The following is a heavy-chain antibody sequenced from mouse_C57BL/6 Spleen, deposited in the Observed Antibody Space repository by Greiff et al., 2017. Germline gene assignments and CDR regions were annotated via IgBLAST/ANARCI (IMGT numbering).Heavy chain of an antibody. D-gene: IGHD2-4*01. CDR1: GYSITSGYY. J-gene: IGHJ4*01. Sequence: DVQLQESGPGLVKPSQSLSLTCSVTGYSITSGYYWNWIRQFPGNKLEWMGYISYDGSNNYNPSLKNRISITRDTSKNQFFLKLNSVTTEDTATYYCARADYDYGGYAMDYWGQGTSVTVSS. V-gene: IGHV3-6*01. CDR2: ISYDGSN. CDR3: ARADYDYGGYAMDY.